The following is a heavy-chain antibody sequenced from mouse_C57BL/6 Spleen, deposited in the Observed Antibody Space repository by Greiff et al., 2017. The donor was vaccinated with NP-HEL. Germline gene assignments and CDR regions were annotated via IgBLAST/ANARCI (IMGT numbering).Heavy chain of an antibody. Sequence: DVMLVESGGGLVKPGGSLKLSCAASGFTFSDYGMHWVRQAPEKGLEWVAYISSGSSTIYYADTVKGRFTISRDNAKNTLFLQMTSLRSEDTAMYYWARGGKSAMDYWGQGTSVTVSS. V-gene: IGHV5-17*01. J-gene: IGHJ4*01. CDR1: GFTFSDYG. CDR2: ISSGSSTI. CDR3: ARGGKSAMDY.